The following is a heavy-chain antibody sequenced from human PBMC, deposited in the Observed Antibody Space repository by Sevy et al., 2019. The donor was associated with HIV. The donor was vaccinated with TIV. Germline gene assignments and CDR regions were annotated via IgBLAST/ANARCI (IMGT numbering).Heavy chain of an antibody. D-gene: IGHD3-22*01. J-gene: IGHJ4*02. CDR2: ISAYNGNT. CDR1: GYTFTNYG. CDR3: ARDESFSMIVVDLDY. Sequence: ASVKVSCKASGYTFTNYGITWVRQAPGQGLEWMGWISAYNGNTNYAQKLQGRVTMITDTSTSIAYMELRSRRSDDTAEYYGARDESFSMIVVDLDYWGQGTLVTVSS. V-gene: IGHV1-18*01.